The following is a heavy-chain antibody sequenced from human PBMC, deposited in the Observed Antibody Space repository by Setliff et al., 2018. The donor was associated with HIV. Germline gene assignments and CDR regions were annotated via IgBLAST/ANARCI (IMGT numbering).Heavy chain of an antibody. J-gene: IGHJ6*03. CDR1: GGTFSSYA. CDR2: IIPIFGTA. V-gene: IGHV1-69*13. Sequence: SVKVSCKASGGTFSSYAISWVRQAPGQGLEWMGRIIPIFGTANYDQRFQGRVTITADETTSTAYMELSSLRSEDTAVYYCARGPYKHSGRTTYYYYMDAWGKGTTVTVSS. D-gene: IGHD1-26*01. CDR3: ARGPYKHSGRTTYYYYMDA.